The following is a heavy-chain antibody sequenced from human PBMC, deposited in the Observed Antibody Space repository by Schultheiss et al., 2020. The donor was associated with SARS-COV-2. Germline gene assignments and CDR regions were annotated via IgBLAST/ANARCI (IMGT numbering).Heavy chain of an antibody. V-gene: IGHV3-23*01. CDR2: ISGSGGST. CDR3: ASLVVRTTVTPG. J-gene: IGHJ4*02. CDR1: GFTFSSYA. Sequence: GGSLRLSCAASGFTFSSYAMHWVRQATGKGLEWVSAISGSGGSTYYADSVKGRFTISRDNSKNTLYLQINSLRAEDTAVYYCASLVVRTTVTPGWGQGTLVTVSS. D-gene: IGHD4-17*01.